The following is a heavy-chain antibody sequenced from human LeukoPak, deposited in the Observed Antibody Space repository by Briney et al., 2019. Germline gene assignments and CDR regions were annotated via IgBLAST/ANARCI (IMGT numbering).Heavy chain of an antibody. V-gene: IGHV3-23*01. Sequence: PGGSLRLSCAASGFTFSSYGMSWVRQASGKGLDWVATISESGGSTYYADSVKGRFTIFRDNSKDTLYLQMNNLRAEDTAIYFCARGAFYDYWGQGTLVTVSS. CDR2: ISESGGST. CDR1: GFTFSSYG. CDR3: ARGAFYDY. J-gene: IGHJ4*02.